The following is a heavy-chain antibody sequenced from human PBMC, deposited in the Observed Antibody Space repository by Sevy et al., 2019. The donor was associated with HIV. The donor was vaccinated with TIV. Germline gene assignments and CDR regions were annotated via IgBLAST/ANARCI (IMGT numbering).Heavy chain of an antibody. V-gene: IGHV3-23*01. CDR2: ISGSGGST. CDR3: AKDNHYDSRGYYYGMRPSEGAFDI. Sequence: GGSLRLSCAASGFNFGSYAMSWVRQAPGKGLEWVSAISGSGGSTYYADSVKGRFTISRDNSKNTLDLQMNSLRAEDTAIYYCAKDNHYDSRGYYYGMRPSEGAFDIWGQGTMVTV. CDR1: GFNFGSYA. J-gene: IGHJ3*02. D-gene: IGHD3-22*01.